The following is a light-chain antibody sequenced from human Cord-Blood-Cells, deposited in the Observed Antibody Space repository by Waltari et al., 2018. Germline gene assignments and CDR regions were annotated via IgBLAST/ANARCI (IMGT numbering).Light chain of an antibody. V-gene: IGKV1-8*01. CDR1: QGINSY. Sequence: AIRMTQTPSSFSASTGDRVTIPCRARQGINSYLAWYQPKPGKAPKLLIYAASTLQSGVPSRFSGSGSGTDFTLAISCLQSEDFATYYCQQYYSYPFTFGPGTKVDIK. CDR2: AAS. J-gene: IGKJ3*01. CDR3: QQYYSYPFT.